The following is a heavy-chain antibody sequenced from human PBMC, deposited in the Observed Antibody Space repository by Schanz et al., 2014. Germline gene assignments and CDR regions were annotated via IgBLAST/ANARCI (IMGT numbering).Heavy chain of an antibody. Sequence: VQLVESGGGLVQPGGSLRLSCAASGFTFSGYGMHWVRQAPGKGLEWVAIISYDGRHKNYADSVKGRFTISRDNSDNTLYLQMNSLRTEDTAVYYCARDDGGGYNQIDYWGQGTLVTVSS. CDR3: ARDDGGGYNQIDY. CDR2: ISYDGRHK. J-gene: IGHJ4*02. V-gene: IGHV3-30*03. D-gene: IGHD5-12*01. CDR1: GFTFSGYG.